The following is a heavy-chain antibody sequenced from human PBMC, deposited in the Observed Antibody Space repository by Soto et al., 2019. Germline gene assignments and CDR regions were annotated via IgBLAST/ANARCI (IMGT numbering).Heavy chain of an antibody. V-gene: IGHV4-31*03. CDR1: GGSISSGGYH. J-gene: IGHJ3*02. CDR3: ARVRLGELSLVPAFDI. Sequence: SETLSLTCTVSGGSISSGGYHWSWIRQHPGKGLEWIGYIYYSGSTYYNPSLKSRVTISVDTSKNQFSLKLSSVTAADTAVYYCARVRLGELSLVPAFDIWGQGTMVTVSS. D-gene: IGHD3-16*02. CDR2: IYYSGST.